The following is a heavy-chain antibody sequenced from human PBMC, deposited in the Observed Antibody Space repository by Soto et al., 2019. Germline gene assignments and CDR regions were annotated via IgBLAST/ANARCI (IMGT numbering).Heavy chain of an antibody. J-gene: IGHJ4*02. Sequence: ETLSLTCTVSTGSLNSYYWSWIRQSPGKGLEWIGYIYYSGSTNYNPSLKSRVTISVDTSKNQFSLKLDSVTTADTAVYYCARSGRVPAAVDYWGQGTLVTVSS. CDR1: TGSLNSYY. D-gene: IGHD2-2*01. V-gene: IGHV4-59*01. CDR3: ARSGRVPAAVDY. CDR2: IYYSGST.